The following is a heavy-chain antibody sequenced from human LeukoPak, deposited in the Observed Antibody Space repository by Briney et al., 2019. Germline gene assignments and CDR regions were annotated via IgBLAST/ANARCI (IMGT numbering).Heavy chain of an antibody. CDR2: IYLRGNT. CDR3: ARGTITTVTDS. CDR1: GGSLSSSNW. D-gene: IGHD4-17*01. Sequence: SGTLSLTCAISGGSLSSSNWWTWVRQPPGKGLEWVGEIYLRGNTNYNPSLESRVTISVDETKTQLSLRLESVTAADTAVYYCARGTITTVTDSWGPGTLVTVSS. J-gene: IGHJ4*02. V-gene: IGHV4-4*02.